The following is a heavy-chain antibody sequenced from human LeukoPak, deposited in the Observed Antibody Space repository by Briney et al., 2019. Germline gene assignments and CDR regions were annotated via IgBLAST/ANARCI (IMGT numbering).Heavy chain of an antibody. CDR3: ARTRSNYGYWFDP. CDR2: IIPIFGTA. J-gene: IGHJ5*02. V-gene: IGHV1-69*05. Sequence: ASVKVSCKASGGTFSSYAISWVRQAPGQGLEWMGGIIPIFGTANYAQKFQGRVTITTDESTSTAYMELSSLRSEDTAVYYRARTRSNYGYWFDPWGQGTLVTVSS. CDR1: GGTFSSYA. D-gene: IGHD4-11*01.